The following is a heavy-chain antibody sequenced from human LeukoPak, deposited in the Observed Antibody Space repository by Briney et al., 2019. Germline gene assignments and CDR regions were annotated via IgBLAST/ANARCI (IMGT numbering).Heavy chain of an antibody. CDR3: VKDRTGTYTLDY. Sequence: GGSLRLSCAATGFTFSNYAIHWGRQAPSKGLEWVAFISDDGSRQHYADSVKGRFTISRDNSKNTLNLQMNSLRAEDTAVYYCVKDRTGTYTLDYWGQGTLVTVSS. V-gene: IGHV3-30-3*01. CDR2: ISDDGSRQ. CDR1: GFTFSNYA. D-gene: IGHD3-10*01. J-gene: IGHJ4*02.